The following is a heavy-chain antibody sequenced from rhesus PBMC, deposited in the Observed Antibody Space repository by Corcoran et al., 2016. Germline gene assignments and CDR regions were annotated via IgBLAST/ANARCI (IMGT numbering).Heavy chain of an antibody. D-gene: IGHD3-28*01. Sequence: EVQLVESGGGLVQPGGSLRLSCAASGFTFSDHYMHWVRQAPGKGLEWVGFIRSKAYGGAGEYAASVKGRFTISKDDSKSIAYLQMKRLKTEDTAVYYCTRGYYDSGFLYYFDYWGQGVLVTVSS. CDR3: TRGYYDSGFLYYFDY. V-gene: IGHV3-184*01. CDR2: IRSKAYGGAG. J-gene: IGHJ4*01. CDR1: GFTFSDHY.